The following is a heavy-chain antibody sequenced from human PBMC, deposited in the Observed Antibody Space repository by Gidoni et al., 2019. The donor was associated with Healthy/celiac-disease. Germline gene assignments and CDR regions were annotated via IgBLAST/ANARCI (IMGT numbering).Heavy chain of an antibody. CDR2: ISSNGGST. CDR1: GFTFSSYA. Sequence: EVQLVESGEGLVQPGGSLRLSCAASGFTFSSYAMHWVRQAPGKGLEYVSAISSNGGSTYYADSVKGRFTISRDNSKNTLYLQMGSLRAEDMAVYYCARTLHPGVGTWGRMDVWGKGTTVTVSS. V-gene: IGHV3-64*02. J-gene: IGHJ6*04. CDR3: ARTLHPGVGTWGRMDV. D-gene: IGHD3-16*01.